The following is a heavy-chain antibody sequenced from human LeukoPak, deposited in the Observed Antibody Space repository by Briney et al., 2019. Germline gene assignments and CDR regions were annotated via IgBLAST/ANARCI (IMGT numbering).Heavy chain of an antibody. Sequence: ASVKVSCKASGGTFSSYAISWVRQALGQGLEWMGGIIPIFGTANYAQKFQGRVTITTDESTSTAYMELSGLRSEDTAVYYCARGGYCSGGSCYRRYYFDYWGQGTLVTVSS. CDR1: GGTFSSYA. J-gene: IGHJ4*02. CDR3: ARGGYCSGGSCYRRYYFDY. V-gene: IGHV1-69*05. D-gene: IGHD2-15*01. CDR2: IIPIFGTA.